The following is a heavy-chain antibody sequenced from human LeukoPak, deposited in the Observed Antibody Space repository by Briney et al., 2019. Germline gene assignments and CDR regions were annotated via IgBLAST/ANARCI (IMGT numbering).Heavy chain of an antibody. D-gene: IGHD5-24*01. Sequence: SETLSLTCAVSGGSISSYYWSWIRQHPGKGLEWIGYIYYSGSTYYNPSLKSRVTISVGTSKNQFSLKLSSVTAADTAVYYCAREFSGYNKGGYFDYWGQGTLVTVSS. CDR1: GGSISSYY. CDR2: IYYSGST. CDR3: AREFSGYNKGGYFDY. J-gene: IGHJ4*02. V-gene: IGHV4-31*11.